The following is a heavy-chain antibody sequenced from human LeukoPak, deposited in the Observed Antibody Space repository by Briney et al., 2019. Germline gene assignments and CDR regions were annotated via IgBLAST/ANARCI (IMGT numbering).Heavy chain of an antibody. CDR1: GFTFSSYS. V-gene: IGHV3-21*01. D-gene: IGHD5-24*01. CDR3: ARWLQFGDMDV. J-gene: IGHJ6*03. CDR2: ISISSSYI. Sequence: PGGSLRLSCAASGFTFSSYSMNWVRQAPGKGLEWVSSISISSSYIYYADSVKGRFTISRDNAKNSLYLQMNSLRAEDTAVYYCARWLQFGDMDVWGKGTTVTVSS.